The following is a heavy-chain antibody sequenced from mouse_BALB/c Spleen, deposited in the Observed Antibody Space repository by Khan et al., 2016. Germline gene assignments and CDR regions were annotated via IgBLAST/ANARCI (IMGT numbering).Heavy chain of an antibody. Sequence: EVKLLESGGGLVQPGGSLKLSCAALGFDFSRYWMSWVRQAPGKGPEWIGEINPDSRTINYTPSLKDKFIISRDNAKNTLYLQMSKVRSEDTALYYWARRTVGTPAWFVYWGQGTLVTVSA. CDR1: GFDFSRYW. V-gene: IGHV4-1*02. J-gene: IGHJ3*01. CDR3: ARRTVGTPAWFVY. D-gene: IGHD3-1*01. CDR2: INPDSRTI.